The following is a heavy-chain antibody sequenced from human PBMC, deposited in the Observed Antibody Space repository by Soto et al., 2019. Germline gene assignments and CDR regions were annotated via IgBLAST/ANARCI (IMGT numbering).Heavy chain of an antibody. Sequence: GGSLRLSCAASGFTFSSYGMHWVRQAPGKGLEWVAVIWYDGSNKYYADSVKGRFTISRDNSKNTLYLQMNSLRAEDTAVYYCARGLDSGYDLDYFDYWGQGTLVTVSS. CDR3: ARGLDSGYDLDYFDY. J-gene: IGHJ4*02. V-gene: IGHV3-33*01. D-gene: IGHD5-12*01. CDR1: GFTFSSYG. CDR2: IWYDGSNK.